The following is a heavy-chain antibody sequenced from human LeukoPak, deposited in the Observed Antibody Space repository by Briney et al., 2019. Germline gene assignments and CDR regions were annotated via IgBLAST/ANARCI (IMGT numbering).Heavy chain of an antibody. J-gene: IGHJ5*02. D-gene: IGHD3-3*01. Sequence: ASVKVSCKASGYTFTSYDINWVRPATGQGLAWMGWMNPNSGNTGYAQKFQGRVTMTRNTSISTAYMELSSLRSEDTAVYYCARITIFGNWFDPWGQGTLVTVSS. CDR2: MNPNSGNT. CDR1: GYTFTSYD. CDR3: ARITIFGNWFDP. V-gene: IGHV1-8*01.